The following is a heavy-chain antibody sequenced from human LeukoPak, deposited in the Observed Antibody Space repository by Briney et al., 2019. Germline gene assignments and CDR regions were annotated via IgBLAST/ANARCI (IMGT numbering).Heavy chain of an antibody. CDR3: ARLSYGDATYYYYGMDV. Sequence: GESLKISCKGSGYSFTSYWIGWVRQMPGKGLGWMGIIYPGDSDTRYSPSFQGQVTISADKSISTAYLQWSSLKASDTAMYYCARLSYGDATYYYYGMDVWGQGTTVTVSS. CDR2: IYPGDSDT. V-gene: IGHV5-51*01. D-gene: IGHD4-17*01. J-gene: IGHJ6*02. CDR1: GYSFTSYW.